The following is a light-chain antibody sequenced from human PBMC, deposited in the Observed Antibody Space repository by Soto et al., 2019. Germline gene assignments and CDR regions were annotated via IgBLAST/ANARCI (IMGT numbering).Light chain of an antibody. CDR1: QSISSW. CDR2: KAT. CDR3: QQYNIYWT. J-gene: IGKJ1*01. V-gene: IGKV1-5*03. Sequence: DVQMTEYPSTLSASVGDRVTITCRASQSISSWLAWYQQKPGKAPKLLIYKATSLESGVPSRFSGSGSGTEFTLTISSLQPDDFATYYCQQYNIYWTFGQGTKVEIK.